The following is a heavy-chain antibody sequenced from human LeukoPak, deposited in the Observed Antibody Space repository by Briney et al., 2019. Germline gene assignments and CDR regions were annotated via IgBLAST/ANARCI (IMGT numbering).Heavy chain of an antibody. CDR2: ISSSSSYI. V-gene: IGHV3-21*01. Sequence: GGSLRLSCAASGFTFSSDSMNWVRQAPGKGLEWVSSISSSSSYIYYADSVKGRFTISRDNAKNLLYLQMNSLRAEDTAVYYCARDYPYSYYMNVWGNGTTVTVSS. CDR1: GFTFSSDS. J-gene: IGHJ6*03. D-gene: IGHD4-11*01. CDR3: ARDYPYSYYMNV.